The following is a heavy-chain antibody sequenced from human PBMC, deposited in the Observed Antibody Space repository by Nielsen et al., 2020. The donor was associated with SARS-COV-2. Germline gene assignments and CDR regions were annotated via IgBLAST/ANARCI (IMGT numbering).Heavy chain of an antibody. CDR3: AKGGVIDRYYYYYMDV. Sequence: GGSLRLSCATSGFTIDDHTMNWVRQAPGKGLEWVSAISGSGGSTYYADSVKGRFTISRDNSKNTLYLQMNSLRAEDTAVYYCAKGGVIDRYYYYYMDVWGKGTTVTVSS. CDR1: GFTIDDHT. V-gene: IGHV3-23*01. D-gene: IGHD3-16*02. CDR2: ISGSGGST. J-gene: IGHJ6*03.